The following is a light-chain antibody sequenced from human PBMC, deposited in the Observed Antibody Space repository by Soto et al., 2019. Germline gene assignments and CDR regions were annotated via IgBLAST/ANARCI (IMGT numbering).Light chain of an antibody. J-gene: IGKJ1*01. CDR3: QQYGTSPRT. V-gene: IGKV3-20*01. Sequence: VLTQSPGTLSLSPGDRATLSCRASQSVSTNYVAWYHQKPGQAPRLLIYGTSTRATGIPDRFSGSGSGTAFTLTISRLEPEDFAVYYGQQYGTSPRTFGQGTKVEIK. CDR1: QSVSTNY. CDR2: GTS.